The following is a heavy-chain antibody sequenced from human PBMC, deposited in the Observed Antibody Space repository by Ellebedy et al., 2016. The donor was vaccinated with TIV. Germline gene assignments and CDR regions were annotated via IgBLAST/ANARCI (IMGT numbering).Heavy chain of an antibody. Sequence: GESLKISXAASGFTFSSYAMSWVRQAPGKGLEWVSAISGSGGSTYYADSVKGRFTISRDNSKNTLYLQMNSLRAEDTAVYYCAKAAGRRYGDYVSWYFDRWGRGTLVTVSS. J-gene: IGHJ2*01. V-gene: IGHV3-23*01. CDR1: GFTFSSYA. CDR3: AKAAGRRYGDYVSWYFDR. CDR2: ISGSGGST. D-gene: IGHD4-17*01.